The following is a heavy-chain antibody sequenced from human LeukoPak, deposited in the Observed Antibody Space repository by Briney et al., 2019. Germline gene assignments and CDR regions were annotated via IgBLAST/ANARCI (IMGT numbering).Heavy chain of an antibody. V-gene: IGHV1-58*01. Sequence: GASVKVSCKPSGFTFSTSAVQWVRQARGQRLEWIGWIVVGTDNTNYAQKFQERVTITRDMSTSTAYMELSSLTSEDTAVYYCARDARGAAAADDAFDIWGQGTMVTVSS. D-gene: IGHD6-13*01. CDR1: GFTFSTSA. J-gene: IGHJ3*02. CDR2: IVVGTDNT. CDR3: ARDARGAAAADDAFDI.